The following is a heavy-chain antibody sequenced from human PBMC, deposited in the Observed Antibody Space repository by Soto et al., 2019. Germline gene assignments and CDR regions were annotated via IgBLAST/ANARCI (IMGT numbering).Heavy chain of an antibody. CDR3: TTDLFSSSYYDFWSGYSDFDY. CDR2: IWYDGSNK. CDR1: GFTFSSYG. J-gene: IGHJ4*02. Sequence: GGSLRLSCAASGFTFSSYGMHWVRQAPGKGLEWVAVIWYDGSNKYYADSVKGRFTISRDNSKNTLYLQMNSLRTEDTAVYYCTTDLFSSSYYDFWSGYSDFDYWGQGTLVTVSS. D-gene: IGHD3-3*01. V-gene: IGHV3-33*01.